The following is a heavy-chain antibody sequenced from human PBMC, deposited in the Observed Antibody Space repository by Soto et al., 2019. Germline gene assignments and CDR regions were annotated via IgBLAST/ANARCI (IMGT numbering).Heavy chain of an antibody. CDR1: GYTFTSYG. CDR2: ISAYNGNT. D-gene: IGHD5-12*01. Sequence: ASVKVSCKASGYTFTSYGISWVRQAPGQGLEWMGWISAYNGNTNYAQKLQGRVTMTTDTSTSTAYMELRSLRSDDTAVYYCARDASSGYDYVGYWFDPWGQGTLVTVSS. J-gene: IGHJ5*02. V-gene: IGHV1-18*01. CDR3: ARDASSGYDYVGYWFDP.